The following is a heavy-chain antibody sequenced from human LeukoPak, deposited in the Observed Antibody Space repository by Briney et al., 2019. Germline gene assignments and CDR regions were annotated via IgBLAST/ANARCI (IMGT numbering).Heavy chain of an antibody. D-gene: IGHD2-21*02. Sequence: GGSLRLCCAASGFTFRTYWMSWVRQAPGKGLEWVANIHQDGNEKYYVDSVKGRFTISRDNAKNSLHLQMNSLRVEDTAVYYCARGDDFSGDYWGQGTLVTVSS. CDR1: GFTFRTYW. V-gene: IGHV3-7*04. CDR2: IHQDGNEK. CDR3: ARGDDFSGDY. J-gene: IGHJ4*02.